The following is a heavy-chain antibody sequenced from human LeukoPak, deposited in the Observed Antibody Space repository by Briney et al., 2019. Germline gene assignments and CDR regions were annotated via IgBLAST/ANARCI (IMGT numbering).Heavy chain of an antibody. CDR2: IYHSGGT. CDR3: ARVAYRYSINDWSRTGLGAYATKYYYYLDV. Sequence: SETLSLTCAVYGGSFSDYSWTWIRQAPGEGLEWIGEIYHSGGTNHNPSLVSRVIMSVDTSKNQFSLKVSSLTAADTAVYYCARVAYRYSINDWSRTGLGAYATKYYYYLDVWGKGTTVTVSS. D-gene: IGHD3-9*01. V-gene: IGHV4-34*01. CDR1: GGSFSDYS. J-gene: IGHJ6*03.